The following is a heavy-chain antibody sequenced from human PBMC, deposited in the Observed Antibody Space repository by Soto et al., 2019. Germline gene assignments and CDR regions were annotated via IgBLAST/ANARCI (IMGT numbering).Heavy chain of an antibody. CDR1: GYSFTSYD. V-gene: IGHV1-8*01. D-gene: IGHD2-21*02. J-gene: IGHJ3*02. CDR3: ACSVVVTAADAFDI. CDR2: MNPNSGKT. Sequence: ASVKVSCKASGYSFTSYDISWVRQATGQGLEWMGWMNPNSGKTGYAQKFQGRVTMTRNTSIRTAYMELSSPTSEDTAVYYCACSVVVTAADAFDIWGPGTMVTVSS.